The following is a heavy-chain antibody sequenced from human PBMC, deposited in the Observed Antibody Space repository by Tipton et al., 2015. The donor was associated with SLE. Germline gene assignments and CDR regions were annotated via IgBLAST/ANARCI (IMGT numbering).Heavy chain of an antibody. D-gene: IGHD6-13*01. V-gene: IGHV4-39*07. CDR3: ARDPKSSSRTWDYGMDV. J-gene: IGHJ6*02. CDR1: GDSVTSSTYF. Sequence: TLSLTCTVSGDSVTSSTYFWGWIRQPPGKGLAWLGNVYYSGSTSYNPSLKRRVTFSVDTSKNQFSLKLTSVTAADTAVYYCARDPKSSSRTWDYGMDVRGQGTTVTVSS. CDR2: VYYSGST.